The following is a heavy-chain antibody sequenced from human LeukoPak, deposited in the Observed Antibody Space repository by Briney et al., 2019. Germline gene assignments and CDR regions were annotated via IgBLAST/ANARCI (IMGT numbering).Heavy chain of an antibody. D-gene: IGHD3-9*01. V-gene: IGHV3-21*01. CDR3: ARQTYYKILTGYYTPNWFDP. CDR2: ISSSRSYI. CDR1: GFTFSDYS. J-gene: IGHJ5*02. Sequence: GGSLRLSCAASGFTFSDYSMNWVRQAPGKGLEWVSFISSSRSYIYYADSVKGRFTISRDNAKNSLYLQMNSLRAEDTAVYYCARQTYYKILTGYYTPNWFDPWGQGALVTVSS.